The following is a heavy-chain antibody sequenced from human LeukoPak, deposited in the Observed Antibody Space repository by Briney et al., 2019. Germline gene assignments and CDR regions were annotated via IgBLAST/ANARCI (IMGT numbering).Heavy chain of an antibody. Sequence: GGSLRLSCAASGFTFSTYAMNWVRQAPGKGLDWVSVINGGGATTFYADSVKGRLTVSRDNSKNTLYVQMNSLRAEDTAVYYCATGATNGNSYGCSFDYWGQGNLFAVSS. CDR1: GFTFSTYA. CDR3: ATGATNGNSYGCSFDY. CDR2: INGGGATT. V-gene: IGHV3-23*01. J-gene: IGHJ4*02. D-gene: IGHD5-18*01.